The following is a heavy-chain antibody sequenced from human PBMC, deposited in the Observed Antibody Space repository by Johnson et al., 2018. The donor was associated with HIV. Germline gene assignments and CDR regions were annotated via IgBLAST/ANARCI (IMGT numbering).Heavy chain of an antibody. CDR1: GFTFSEYY. V-gene: IGHV3-66*01. CDR2: IYSGDTT. CDR3: ARGVGATLPDAFDI. Sequence: VQLVESGGGLVKPGGSLRISCAASGFTFSEYYMSWIRQAPGKGLEWVSVIYSGDTTYYADSVKGRFTISRDNSKNTLYLQMNSLRAEDTALYYCARGVGATLPDAFDIWGQGTMVTVSS. J-gene: IGHJ3*02. D-gene: IGHD1-26*01.